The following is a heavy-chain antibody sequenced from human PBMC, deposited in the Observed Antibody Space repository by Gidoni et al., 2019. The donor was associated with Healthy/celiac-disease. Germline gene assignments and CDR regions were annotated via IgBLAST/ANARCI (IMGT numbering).Heavy chain of an antibody. J-gene: IGHJ6*02. V-gene: IGHV4-59*01. Sequence: QVQLQESGPGLVKPSETLSLTCTVPGGSISSYYWSLIRQPPGKGLEWIGYIYYSGSTNYNPSLKSRVTISVDTSQNQLSLKLSSVTAADTAVYYCARGGRYYDIYSYGMDVWGQGTTVTVSS. CDR3: ARGGRYYDIYSYGMDV. CDR2: IYYSGST. D-gene: IGHD3-9*01. CDR1: GGSISSYY.